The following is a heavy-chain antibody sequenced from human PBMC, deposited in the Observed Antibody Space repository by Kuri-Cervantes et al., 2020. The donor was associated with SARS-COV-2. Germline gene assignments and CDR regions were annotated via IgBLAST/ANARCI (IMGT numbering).Heavy chain of an antibody. V-gene: IGHV4-61*10. CDR3: ARPGGFLDV. D-gene: IGHD4-23*01. CDR2: IYSSGGT. Sequence: SETLSFTCSVSGDSISSSSYFWSWIRQPAGKGLEWIGYIYSSGGTNYNPSLKSRVTMSVDTSKNQFSLNLSSVTAADTAVYYCARPGGFLDVWGKGTTVTVSS. CDR1: GDSISSSSYF. J-gene: IGHJ6*04.